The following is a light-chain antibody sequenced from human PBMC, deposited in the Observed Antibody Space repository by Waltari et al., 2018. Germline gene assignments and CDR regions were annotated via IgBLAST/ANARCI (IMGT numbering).Light chain of an antibody. CDR3: AAWDDSLSGVV. J-gene: IGLJ2*01. CDR2: RNN. V-gene: IGLV1-47*01. Sequence: QSVLTQPPSASGTPGQRVTISCSGSSSNIGSNYVYWYQQLPGTAPKLLFYRNNQRPSGVPDRFSGSKSGTSASLAISGLRSEDEADYYWAAWDDSLSGVVFGGGTKLTVL. CDR1: SSNIGSNY.